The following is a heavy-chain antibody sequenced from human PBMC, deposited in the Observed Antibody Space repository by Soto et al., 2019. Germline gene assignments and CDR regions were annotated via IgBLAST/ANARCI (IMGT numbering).Heavy chain of an antibody. CDR2: GST. D-gene: IGHD1-26*01. V-gene: IGHV4-31*02. J-gene: IGHJ4*02. CDR3: ARDRWELSFDY. Sequence: GSTYYNPSLKSRVTISVDTSKNQFSLKLSSVTAADTAVYYCARDRWELSFDYWGQGTLVTVSS.